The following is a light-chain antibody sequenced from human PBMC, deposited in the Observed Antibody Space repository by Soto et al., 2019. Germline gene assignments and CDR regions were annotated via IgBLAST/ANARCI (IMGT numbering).Light chain of an antibody. J-gene: IGLJ1*01. CDR1: SSDVGGYKY. Sequence: QSALTQPASVSGSPGQSITISCTGTSSDVGGYKYVSWYQQHPGKAPKLMIYDVSNRPSGVSNRFSGSKSGNTASLTISGLQSEHEADYYCSSYTSSSSYVFGSGTKVTVL. V-gene: IGLV2-14*03. CDR3: SSYTSSSSYV. CDR2: DVS.